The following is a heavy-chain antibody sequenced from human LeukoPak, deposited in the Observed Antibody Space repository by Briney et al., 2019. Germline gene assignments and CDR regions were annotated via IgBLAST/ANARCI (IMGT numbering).Heavy chain of an antibody. V-gene: IGHV4-38-2*02. Sequence: PSETLSLTCTVSGYSISSGYYWGWIRQPPGKGLEWIGSIYHSGSTYYNPSLKSRVTISVDTSKNQFSLKLSSVTAADTAVYYCARVEYSGSTRVDYWGQGTLVTVSS. D-gene: IGHD5-12*01. CDR2: IYHSGST. J-gene: IGHJ4*02. CDR3: ARVEYSGSTRVDY. CDR1: GYSISSGYY.